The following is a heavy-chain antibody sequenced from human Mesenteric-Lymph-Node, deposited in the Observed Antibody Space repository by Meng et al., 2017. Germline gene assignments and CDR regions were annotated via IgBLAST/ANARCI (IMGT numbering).Heavy chain of an antibody. CDR3: ATFSVAKT. D-gene: IGHD5-12*01. CDR1: GFSFSDSA. CDR2: IKDDGSHK. J-gene: IGHJ5*02. Sequence: GESLKISCAASGFSFSDSAINWVRQAPGKGLEWVATIKDDGSHKFYVDSVKGRFIISRDNAKNSLCLQMNSLRAEDTAMYYCATFSVAKTWGQGMLVTVSS. V-gene: IGHV3-7*01.